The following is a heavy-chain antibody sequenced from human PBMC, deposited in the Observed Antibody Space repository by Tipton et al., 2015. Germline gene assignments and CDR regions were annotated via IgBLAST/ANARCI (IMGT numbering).Heavy chain of an antibody. CDR2: ISHSGNT. D-gene: IGHD3-9*01. V-gene: IGHV4-38-2*01. J-gene: IGHJ4*02. Sequence: TLSLTCDVSGYSISSGYYWGWIRQPPGKGLEWIGSISHSGNTYYNPSLKSRVTMSRDTSKNQLSLKLTSVTAADTAVYYCACQDYDSLTRDYQTVDYWGQGTLVTVSS. CDR3: ACQDYDSLTRDYQTVDY. CDR1: GYSISSGYY.